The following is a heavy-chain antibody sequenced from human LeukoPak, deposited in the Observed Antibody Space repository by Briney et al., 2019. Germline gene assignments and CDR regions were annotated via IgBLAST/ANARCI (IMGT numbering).Heavy chain of an antibody. V-gene: IGHV3-23*01. CDR1: GFTFTNSA. J-gene: IGHJ4*02. CDR3: TKGFEGGTPH. D-gene: IGHD3-9*01. CDR2: ITPGGVT. Sequence: GGSLRLSCAASGFTFTNSAMGWVRQSPEKGLEWVSGITPGGVTSYVDSVKGRFTISRDNSENAVSLQMNSLRDEDTAVYFCTKGFEGGTPHWGQGTRVTVSS.